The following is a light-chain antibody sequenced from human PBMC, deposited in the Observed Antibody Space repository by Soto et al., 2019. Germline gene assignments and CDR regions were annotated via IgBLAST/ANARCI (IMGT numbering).Light chain of an antibody. J-gene: IGKJ4*01. Sequence: DIRLTQSPSSLSASVGDRVTITCQASHDIANYLNWYQQKPGKPPKLLIYGASNLETGVPSRFSGSGSGTDFTFTISTLQPEDFATYYCQEYDNPPPLTFGGGTKVEMK. CDR2: GAS. CDR3: QEYDNPPPLT. CDR1: HDIANY. V-gene: IGKV1-33*01.